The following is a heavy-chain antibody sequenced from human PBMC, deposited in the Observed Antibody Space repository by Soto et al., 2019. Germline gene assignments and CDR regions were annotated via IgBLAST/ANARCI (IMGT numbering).Heavy chain of an antibody. CDR1: GFTFRNYG. J-gene: IGHJ4*02. CDR2: IWYDGSNK. CDR3: AREMRFLQPHY. Sequence: GGSLRLSCAASGFTFRNYGMHWVRQAPGKGLEWVAIIWYDGSNKYYADSVKGRFTISRDNSKNTLFLQIDSLRAGDTAVYYCAREMRFLQPHYWGQGTPVTVS. V-gene: IGHV3-33*01.